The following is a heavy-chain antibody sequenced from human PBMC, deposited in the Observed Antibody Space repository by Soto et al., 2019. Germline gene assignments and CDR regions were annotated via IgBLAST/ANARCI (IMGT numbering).Heavy chain of an antibody. CDR1: GFTVSSEY. Sequence: GGSLRLSCVASGFTVSSEYMSWVRQAPGKGLEWVSVLWSAGSTYYADSVRGRFTISRDSSKNTLYLEMSSLRADDTAVYYCAREAPMDVWGQGTTVTV. CDR3: AREAPMDV. CDR2: LWSAGST. V-gene: IGHV3-53*01. J-gene: IGHJ6*02.